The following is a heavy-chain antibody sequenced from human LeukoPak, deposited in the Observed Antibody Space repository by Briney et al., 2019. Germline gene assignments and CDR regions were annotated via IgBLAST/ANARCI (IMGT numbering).Heavy chain of an antibody. Sequence: GGSLRLSCAASGFSFSSSSMNWVRQAPGKGLKCLSSISSRSTYIHYTDSVKGRFTISRDNAKNSLYLQMNSLRAEDTAMYYCARDLATAATDWGQGTLVTVSS. D-gene: IGHD2-15*01. CDR2: ISSRSTYI. J-gene: IGHJ4*02. CDR1: GFSFSSSS. V-gene: IGHV3-21*01. CDR3: ARDLATAATD.